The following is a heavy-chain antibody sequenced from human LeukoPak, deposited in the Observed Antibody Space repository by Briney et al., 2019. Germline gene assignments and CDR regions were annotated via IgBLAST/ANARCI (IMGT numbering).Heavy chain of an antibody. V-gene: IGHV5-51*01. CDR3: ARLWWRYGSGRGQAFDI. D-gene: IGHD3-10*01. Sequence: GESLKISCKGSGYSFTSYWIGWVRQMPGKGLEWMGIIYPGDSDTRYSPSFQGQVTISADKSISTAYLQWSSLKASDTAMYYCARLWWRYGSGRGQAFDIWGQGTMVTVSS. J-gene: IGHJ3*02. CDR1: GYSFTSYW. CDR2: IYPGDSDT.